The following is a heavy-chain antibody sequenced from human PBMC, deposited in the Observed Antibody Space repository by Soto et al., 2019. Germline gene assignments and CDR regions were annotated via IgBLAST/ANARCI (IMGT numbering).Heavy chain of an antibody. CDR3: ARVDIVATGGQGGNFDY. CDR1: GGSISSGGYY. CDR2: IDYSGST. Sequence: QVQLQESGPGLVKPSQTLSLTCTVSGGSISSGGYYWSWIRQHPGTGLEWIGYIDYSGSTYYNPSLKGRVTLSVDTSKNQLSLRLSSVTAADTAVYYCARVDIVATGGQGGNFDYWGQGTLVTVSS. D-gene: IGHD5-12*01. V-gene: IGHV4-31*03. J-gene: IGHJ4*02.